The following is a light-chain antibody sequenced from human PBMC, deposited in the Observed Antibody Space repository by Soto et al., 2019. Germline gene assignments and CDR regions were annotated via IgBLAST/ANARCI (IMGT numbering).Light chain of an antibody. J-gene: IGKJ4*01. CDR1: QSVSSSY. Sequence: EIVLTQSPGTLSLSPGERATLSCRASQSVSSSYLDWYQQKPVQAPRLLIYGASSRATGIPDRFSGSGSGTDLTLTISRLEPEDVAVYYCEQYGSSPLTFGGGTKVVIK. V-gene: IGKV3-20*01. CDR3: EQYGSSPLT. CDR2: GAS.